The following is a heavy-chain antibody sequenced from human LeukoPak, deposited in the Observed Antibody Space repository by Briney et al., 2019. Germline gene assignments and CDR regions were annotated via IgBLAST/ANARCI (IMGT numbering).Heavy chain of an antibody. Sequence: PGGSLRLSCAASGFTFSSYGMHWVRQAPGKGLEWVAVIWYDGSNKYYVDSVKGRFTISRDNSKSTLYLQMNSLRAEDTAVYYCARDQNEGYGDYFYYFDYWGQGTLVTVSS. CDR2: IWYDGSNK. V-gene: IGHV3-33*01. D-gene: IGHD4-17*01. CDR3: ARDQNEGYGDYFYYFDY. CDR1: GFTFSSYG. J-gene: IGHJ4*02.